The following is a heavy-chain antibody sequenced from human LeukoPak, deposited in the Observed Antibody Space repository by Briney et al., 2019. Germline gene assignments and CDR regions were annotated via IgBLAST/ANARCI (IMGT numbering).Heavy chain of an antibody. CDR3: AKAVSSSWPSYYYGMDV. CDR1: GFIFSSYS. Sequence: GGSLRLSCAASGFIFSSYSMSWVRQAPGMGLEWVSVITGSGGNTYYADSVKGRFTISKDNSKYTVYLQMSSLRVDDTAVYYCAKAVSSSWPSYYYGMDVWGQGTTVTVSS. J-gene: IGHJ6*02. CDR2: ITGSGGNT. D-gene: IGHD6-13*01. V-gene: IGHV3-23*01.